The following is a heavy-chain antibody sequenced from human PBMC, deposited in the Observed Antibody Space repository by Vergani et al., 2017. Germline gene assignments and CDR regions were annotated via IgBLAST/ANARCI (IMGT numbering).Heavy chain of an antibody. CDR2: ISAYNGNT. D-gene: IGHD3-22*01. Sequence: QVQLVQSGAEVKKPGASVTVSCKASGYTFTSYGISWVRQAPGQGLEWMGWISAYNGNTHYAQKLQGRVTMTTDTSTSTAYMELRSLRSDDTAVYYCARWYYYDSSGYYYPDYYYGMDVWGQGTTVTVSS. CDR3: ARWYYYDSSGYYYPDYYYGMDV. V-gene: IGHV1-18*01. J-gene: IGHJ6*02. CDR1: GYTFTSYG.